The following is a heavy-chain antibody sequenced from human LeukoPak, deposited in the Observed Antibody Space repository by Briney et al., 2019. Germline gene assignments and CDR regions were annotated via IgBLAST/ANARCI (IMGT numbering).Heavy chain of an antibody. CDR3: ARDGVGATLYFDY. CDR1: GFTFSSYA. CDR2: ISGSGGST. Sequence: GGSLRLSCAASGFTFSSYAMSWVRQAPGKGLEWVSAISGSGGSTYYADSVKGRFTISRDNSKNTLYLQMNSLRAEDTAVYYCARDGVGATLYFDYWGQGTLVTVSS. D-gene: IGHD1-26*01. V-gene: IGHV3-23*01. J-gene: IGHJ4*02.